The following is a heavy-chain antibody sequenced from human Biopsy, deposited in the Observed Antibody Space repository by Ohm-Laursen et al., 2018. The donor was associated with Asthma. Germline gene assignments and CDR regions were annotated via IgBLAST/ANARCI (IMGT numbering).Heavy chain of an antibody. CDR2: IYYSGSI. V-gene: IGHV4-31*03. Sequence: TLSLTCTASYGSITSGGYYWTWIRQHPGKGLEWIGFIYYSGSIYYNPSLKSRVSISIDTSKNQFSLKLSSVTAADTAVYYCARAQDYYDSRGYYRSFDYWGQGTLVTVSS. D-gene: IGHD3-22*01. J-gene: IGHJ4*02. CDR1: YGSITSGGYY. CDR3: ARAQDYYDSRGYYRSFDY.